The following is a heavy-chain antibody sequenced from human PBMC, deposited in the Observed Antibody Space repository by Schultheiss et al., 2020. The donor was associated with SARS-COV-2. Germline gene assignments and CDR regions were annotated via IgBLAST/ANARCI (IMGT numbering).Heavy chain of an antibody. CDR2: IYHSGST. D-gene: IGHD3-22*01. J-gene: IGHJ4*02. V-gene: IGHV4-4*02. CDR3: ARELSSGYLRNVR. CDR1: GGSISSSNW. Sequence: SETLSLTCAVSGGSISSSNWWSWVRQPPGKGLEWIGEIYHSGSTNYNPSLKSRVTISVDKFKKQLSLQLTSVAAADTAVYYCARELSSGYLRNVRWGQGTLVTVSS.